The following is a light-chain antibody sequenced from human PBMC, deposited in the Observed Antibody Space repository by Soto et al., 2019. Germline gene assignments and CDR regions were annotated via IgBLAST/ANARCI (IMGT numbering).Light chain of an antibody. Sequence: QSALTQPASVSGSPGQSITISCTGTSSDVGSYNLVSWYQQHPGKAPKLMIYEGSKRPSGVSNRFSGSKSGNTASLTISGLQAEDEADYYCCSYAAVFGGGTKVTVL. CDR2: EGS. V-gene: IGLV2-23*01. CDR1: SSDVGSYNL. CDR3: CSYAAV. J-gene: IGLJ2*01.